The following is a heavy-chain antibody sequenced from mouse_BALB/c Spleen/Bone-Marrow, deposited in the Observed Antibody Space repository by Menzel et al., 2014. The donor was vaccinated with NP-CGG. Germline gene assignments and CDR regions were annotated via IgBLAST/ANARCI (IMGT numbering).Heavy chain of an antibody. CDR3: ARLGDGYYDALDY. CDR2: IDLYNGGT. Sequence: EVKLMESGPELVKPGASVKVSCKASGYAFTNYNIYWVKQRHGKSLEWIGYIDLYNGGTSYNQKFKGKATLTVDKSSSTAYMHLNSLTSEDSVVYYCARLGDGYYDALDYWGQGTSVTVSS. D-gene: IGHD2-3*01. V-gene: IGHV1S135*01. J-gene: IGHJ4*01. CDR1: GYAFTNYN.